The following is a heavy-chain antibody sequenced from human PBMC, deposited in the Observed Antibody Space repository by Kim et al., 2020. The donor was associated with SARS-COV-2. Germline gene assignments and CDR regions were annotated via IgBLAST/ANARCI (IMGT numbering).Heavy chain of an antibody. D-gene: IGHD2-2*01. J-gene: IGHJ5*02. CDR1: GFTFNNYG. V-gene: IGHV3-23*01. Sequence: GGSLRLSCAASGFTFNNYGMSWVRQAPGKGLDWVSAMTTNGDTYYPDSVKGRFTISRDNSKNTLYLHMNSLRVEDTAIYYCAKGRGPSAVIPHDPGGQGTLVIVSS. CDR3: AKGRGPSAVIPHDP. CDR2: MTTNGDT.